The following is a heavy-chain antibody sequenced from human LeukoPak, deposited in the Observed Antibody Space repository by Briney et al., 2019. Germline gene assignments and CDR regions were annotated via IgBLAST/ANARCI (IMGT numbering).Heavy chain of an antibody. CDR3: ASSNTGSYNDAFDI. CDR1: SGSIRSYY. D-gene: IGHD1-26*01. Sequence: PSETLSLTCTVSSGSIRSYYWSWLRQPPGKGLEWLGYIYYSGSTKYNPSLKSRVSISVDTSKNQFSLKLNSVTAADTAVYYCASSNTGSYNDAFDIWGQGTMVTVSS. V-gene: IGHV4-59*01. J-gene: IGHJ3*02. CDR2: IYYSGST.